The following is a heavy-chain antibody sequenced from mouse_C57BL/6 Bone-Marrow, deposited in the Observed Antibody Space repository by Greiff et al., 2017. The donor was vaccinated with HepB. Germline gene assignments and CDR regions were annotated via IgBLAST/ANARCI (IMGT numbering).Heavy chain of an antibody. D-gene: IGHD1-1*01. CDR2: INPNNGGT. J-gene: IGHJ3*01. V-gene: IGHV1-26*01. CDR1: GYTFTDYY. CDR3: ARVKKYYGSRFAY. Sequence: EVQLQQSGPELVKPGASVKISCKASGYTFTDYYMNWVKQSHGKSLEWIGDINPNNGGTSYNQKFKGKATLTVDKSSSTAYMELRSLTSEDSAVYYCARVKKYYGSRFAYWGQGTLVTVSA.